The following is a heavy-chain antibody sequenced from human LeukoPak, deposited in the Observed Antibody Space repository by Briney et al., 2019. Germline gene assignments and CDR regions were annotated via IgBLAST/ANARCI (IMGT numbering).Heavy chain of an antibody. V-gene: IGHV4-31*03. CDR1: GGSISSGGYY. Sequence: SETLSLTCTVSGGSISSGGYYWSWIRQHPGKGLEWIGYIYYSGSTYYNPSLKSRVTISVDTSKNQFSLKLSSVTAADTAVYYCATTCYYDSSGYYYAGAFDIWGQGTMVTVSP. CDR2: IYYSGST. D-gene: IGHD3-22*01. J-gene: IGHJ3*02. CDR3: ATTCYYDSSGYYYAGAFDI.